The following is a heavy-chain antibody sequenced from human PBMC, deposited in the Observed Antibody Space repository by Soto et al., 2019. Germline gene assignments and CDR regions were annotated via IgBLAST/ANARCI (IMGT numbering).Heavy chain of an antibody. V-gene: IGHV1-69*01. J-gene: IGHJ6*02. CDR2: IIPFLSAT. Sequence: QVQLVQSGAEVKKPGSSVKVSCRASGGHFDRFALSWLRQAHGQVLEWMGGIIPFLSATTYAHKFQGRVTITADESANTLYLELRSLTSADTAVYYCARGEDDYGDFGSMDVWGQGTSVTVSS. D-gene: IGHD4-17*01. CDR1: GGHFDRFA. CDR3: ARGEDDYGDFGSMDV.